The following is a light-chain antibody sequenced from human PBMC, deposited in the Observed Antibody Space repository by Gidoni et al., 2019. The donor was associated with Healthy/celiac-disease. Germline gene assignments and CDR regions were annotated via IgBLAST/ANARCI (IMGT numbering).Light chain of an antibody. CDR2: KAS. CDR1: QSISSL. CDR3: QQYNSYSRT. Sequence: DIQMTPSPSTLSASVGDRVTITCRASQSISSLLAWYQQKPGKAPKLLIYKASSLESGVPSRFSGSGSGTEFTLTISSLQPDDFATYYCQQYNSYSRTFGQGTKLEIK. V-gene: IGKV1-5*03. J-gene: IGKJ2*01.